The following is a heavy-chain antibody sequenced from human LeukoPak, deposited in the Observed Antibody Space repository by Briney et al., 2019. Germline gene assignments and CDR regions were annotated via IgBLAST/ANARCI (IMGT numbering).Heavy chain of an antibody. D-gene: IGHD3-9*01. CDR2: IYYSGST. V-gene: IGHV4-39*07. Sequence: SETLSLTCTVSGGSISSSSYYWGWIRQPPGKRLEWIGSIYYSGSTYYNPSLKSRVTISVDTSKNQFSLKLSSVTAADTAVYYCARAYFDWLLPSADYYYMDVWGKGTTVTVSS. J-gene: IGHJ6*03. CDR3: ARAYFDWLLPSADYYYMDV. CDR1: GGSISSSSYY.